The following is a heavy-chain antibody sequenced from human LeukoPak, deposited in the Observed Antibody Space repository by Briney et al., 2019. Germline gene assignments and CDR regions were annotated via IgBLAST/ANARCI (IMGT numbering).Heavy chain of an antibody. Sequence: GGSLRLSCAASGFTFSSYWMSWVRQTPGKGLEWVANIKQDGSEKYYVDSVKGRLTISRDNAKNSLYLQMNSLRAEDTAVYYCARDLTNEYSSGWYAYYFDYWGQGTLVTVSS. D-gene: IGHD6-19*01. CDR3: ARDLTNEYSSGWYAYYFDY. CDR1: GFTFSSYW. J-gene: IGHJ4*02. CDR2: IKQDGSEK. V-gene: IGHV3-7*01.